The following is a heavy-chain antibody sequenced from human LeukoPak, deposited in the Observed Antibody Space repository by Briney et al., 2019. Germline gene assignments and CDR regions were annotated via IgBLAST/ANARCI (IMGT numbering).Heavy chain of an antibody. Sequence: GGSLRLSCAASGFTVSSNYMSWVRQAPGKGLEWVSVIYSGGSTYYADSVKGRFTTSRDNSKNTLYLQMNSLRAEDTAVYYCARATAAGLVDYWGQGTLVTVSS. D-gene: IGHD6-13*01. CDR2: IYSGGST. J-gene: IGHJ4*02. CDR3: ARATAAGLVDY. V-gene: IGHV3-53*01. CDR1: GFTVSSNY.